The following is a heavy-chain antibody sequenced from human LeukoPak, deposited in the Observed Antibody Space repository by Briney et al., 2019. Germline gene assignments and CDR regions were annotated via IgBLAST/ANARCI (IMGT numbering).Heavy chain of an antibody. Sequence: GGSLRLSCAASGFTFSSYGMHWVRKAPGKGLEGVAFIWYDDSTKYYADSVKGRFTISRDTSKNTLYLQMNSLRAEDTAVYYCARAYSRESGYDFVLHNWGQGTLVTVSS. CDR2: IWYDDSTK. CDR3: ARAYSRESGYDFVLHN. J-gene: IGHJ4*02. CDR1: GFTFSSYG. D-gene: IGHD5-12*01. V-gene: IGHV3-33*01.